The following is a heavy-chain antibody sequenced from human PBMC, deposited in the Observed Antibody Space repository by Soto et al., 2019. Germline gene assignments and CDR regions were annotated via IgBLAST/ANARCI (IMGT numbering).Heavy chain of an antibody. D-gene: IGHD2-15*01. J-gene: IGHJ4*02. CDR1: GGTFSSYA. CDR3: ARDLGYCNGGSCYPLFDY. Sequence: SVKVSCKASGGTFSSYAISWVRQAPGQGLEWMGGIIPIFGTANYAQKFQGRVTITADKSTSTAYMELSSLRSEDTAVYYCARDLGYCNGGSCYPLFDYWGQGTLVTVSS. CDR2: IIPIFGTA. V-gene: IGHV1-69*06.